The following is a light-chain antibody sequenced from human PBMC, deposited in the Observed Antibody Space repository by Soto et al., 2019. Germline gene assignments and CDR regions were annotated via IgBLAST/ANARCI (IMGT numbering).Light chain of an antibody. J-gene: IGLJ2*01. CDR1: SSDVGGYNY. V-gene: IGLV2-8*01. CDR3: SSFAGSNRVV. CDR2: EVN. Sequence: QSALTQTPSASGSPGQSVTISCTGTSSDVGGYNYVSWYQQHPGKAPKLIIYEVNERPTGVPDRFSGPKSGNTASLTVSGLQTEDEADYYCSSFAGSNRVVFGGGTKLTVL.